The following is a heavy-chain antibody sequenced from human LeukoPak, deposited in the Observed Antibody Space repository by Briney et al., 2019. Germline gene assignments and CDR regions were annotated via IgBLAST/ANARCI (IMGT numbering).Heavy chain of an antibody. Sequence: PSETLSLTCAVYGGSFSGYYWSWIRQPPGKGLEWIGEINHSRRTNYNPSLKSRVTISVDTSRNQFSLILSSVTAADTAVYYCARAYCGGGCYGVDYYYYYGMDVWGQGTTVTVSS. J-gene: IGHJ6*02. V-gene: IGHV4-34*01. D-gene: IGHD2-21*02. CDR3: ARAYCGGGCYGVDYYYYYGMDV. CDR2: INHSRRT. CDR1: GGSFSGYY.